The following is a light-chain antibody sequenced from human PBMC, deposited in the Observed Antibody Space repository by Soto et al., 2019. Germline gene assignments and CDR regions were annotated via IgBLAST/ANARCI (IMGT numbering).Light chain of an antibody. CDR1: QSISNW. V-gene: IGKV1-5*03. CDR3: QQYNTYPLT. CDR2: KAS. J-gene: IGKJ4*01. Sequence: DIQMTQSPSTLSASVGDRVTITCRASQSISNWLAWYQQKPGKAPKLLIYKASSLESGVPSRFGGSGSGTEFTLTISSLQTDDFATYYCQQYNTYPLTCGGGTKVEIK.